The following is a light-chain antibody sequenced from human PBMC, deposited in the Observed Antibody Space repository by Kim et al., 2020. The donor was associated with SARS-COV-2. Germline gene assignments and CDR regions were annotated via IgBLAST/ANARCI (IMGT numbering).Light chain of an antibody. J-gene: IGKJ2*01. CDR3: QQTYSSPYT. CDR2: VAS. V-gene: IGKV1-39*01. Sequence: DIQMTQSPSSLSASVGDRVTITCRASQSISVYVSWYQKKPGKAPKVLIYVASSLQSGVPSRFSGSGSGTDFSLPISSLQPEDFASYYCQQTYSSPYTFGQGTKLEI. CDR1: QSISVY.